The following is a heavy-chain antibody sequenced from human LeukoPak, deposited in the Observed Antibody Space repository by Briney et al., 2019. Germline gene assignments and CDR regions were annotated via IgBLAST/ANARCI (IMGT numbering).Heavy chain of an antibody. D-gene: IGHD3-10*01. J-gene: IGHJ4*02. CDR3: ARVWRNLYYYGSGSADY. Sequence: SETLSLTCTVSGGSISSSSYYWGWIRQPPGKGLEWIGSIYYSGSTYYNPSLKSRVTISVDTSKNQFSLKLSSVTAADTAVYYCARVWRNLYYYGSGSADYWGQGTLVTVSS. V-gene: IGHV4-39*07. CDR2: IYYSGST. CDR1: GGSISSSSYY.